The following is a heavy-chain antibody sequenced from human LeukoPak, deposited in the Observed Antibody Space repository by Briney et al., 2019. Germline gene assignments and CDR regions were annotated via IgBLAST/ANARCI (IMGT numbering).Heavy chain of an antibody. V-gene: IGHV3-21*01. CDR2: ISSSSSYI. CDR1: GFSISTYS. J-gene: IGHJ3*02. Sequence: PGGSLRLSCAASGFSISTYSMNWVRQAPGKGLEWVSSISSSSSYIYYADSVKGRFTISRDNAKNSLYLQMNSLRAEDTAVYYCARNAVVVLDAFDIWGQGTVVTVSS. CDR3: ARNAVVVLDAFDI. D-gene: IGHD3-22*01.